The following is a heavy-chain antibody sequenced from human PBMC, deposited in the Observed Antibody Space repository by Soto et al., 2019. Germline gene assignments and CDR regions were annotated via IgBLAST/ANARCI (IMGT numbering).Heavy chain of an antibody. CDR1: GFTFSNAW. CDR2: IKSKTDGGTT. V-gene: IGHV3-15*01. D-gene: IGHD3-10*01. J-gene: IGHJ4*02. CDR3: TTLQTSGSGSYYFDS. Sequence: EVQLVESGGGLVKPGASLRLSCAASGFTFSNAWMSWVRQAPGKGPEWVARIKSKTDGGTTDYAAPVKGRFTISRDDSQNTVNLQLNSLKAEDTAMYYCTTLQTSGSGSYYFDSWGQGTLVTVS.